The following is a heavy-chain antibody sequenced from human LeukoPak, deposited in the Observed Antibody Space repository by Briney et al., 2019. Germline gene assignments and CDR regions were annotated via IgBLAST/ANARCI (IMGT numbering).Heavy chain of an antibody. Sequence: SVKVSCKASGGTFSSYAISWVRQAPGQGLEWMGGIIPIFGTANYAQKFQGRVTITADESTSTAYMELSSLRSEDTAVYYCARGRYSSGRYGSFDYWGQGTLVTVSS. CDR1: GGTFSSYA. CDR2: IIPIFGTA. D-gene: IGHD6-19*01. V-gene: IGHV1-69*13. J-gene: IGHJ4*02. CDR3: ARGRYSSGRYGSFDY.